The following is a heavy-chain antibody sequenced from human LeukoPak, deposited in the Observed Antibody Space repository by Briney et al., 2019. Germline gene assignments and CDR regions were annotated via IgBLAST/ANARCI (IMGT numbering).Heavy chain of an antibody. D-gene: IGHD3-22*01. CDR1: GGSISSSSYY. Sequence: PSETLSLTCIVSGGSISSSSYYWGWIRQPPGKGLEWIGSIYYSGSTYYNPSLKSRVTISVDTSKNQFSLKLSSVTAADTAVYYCARQGYTYYYDSSGYYPFDCWGQGTLVTVSS. V-gene: IGHV4-39*01. CDR3: ARQGYTYYYDSSGYYPFDC. J-gene: IGHJ4*02. CDR2: IYYSGST.